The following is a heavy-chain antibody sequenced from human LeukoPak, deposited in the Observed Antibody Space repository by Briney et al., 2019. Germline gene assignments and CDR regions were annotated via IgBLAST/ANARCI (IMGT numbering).Heavy chain of an antibody. CDR2: MDSGGNT. Sequence: GGSLRLSCAASGFTVSINYISWVRQAPGNGLEWCSVMDSGGNTYYADSVKGRFTISRDNSKNTVYLQMNSLRAEDTAVYYCARGETRSYDYWGQGTLVTVSS. D-gene: IGHD3-16*01. CDR3: ARGETRSYDY. CDR1: GFTVSINY. V-gene: IGHV3-53*01. J-gene: IGHJ4*02.